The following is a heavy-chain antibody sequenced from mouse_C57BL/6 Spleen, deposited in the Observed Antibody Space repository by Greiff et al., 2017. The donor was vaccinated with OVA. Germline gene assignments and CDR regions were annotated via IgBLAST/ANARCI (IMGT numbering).Heavy chain of an antibody. Sequence: QVQLKESGAELARPGASVKMSCKASGYTFTSYTMHWVKQRPGQGLEWIGYINPSSGYTKYNQKFKDKATLTADKSSSTAYMQLSSLTSEDSAVYYCARSYYYGSSLYAMDYWGQGTSVTVSS. V-gene: IGHV1-4*01. D-gene: IGHD1-1*01. CDR1: GYTFTSYT. J-gene: IGHJ4*01. CDR2: INPSSGYT. CDR3: ARSYYYGSSLYAMDY.